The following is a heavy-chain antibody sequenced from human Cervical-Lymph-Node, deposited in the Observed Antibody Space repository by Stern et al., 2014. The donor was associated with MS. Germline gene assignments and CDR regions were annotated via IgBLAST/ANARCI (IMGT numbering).Heavy chain of an antibody. J-gene: IGHJ6*02. V-gene: IGHV3-48*02. CDR1: GFTFSSYS. CDR2: ISSSSSNI. Sequence: VQLVESGGGLVQPGGSLRLSCAASGFTFSSYSMNWVRQAPGKGLEWVSYISSSSSNIYYADSVKGRFTISRDNAKNSLYLQMNSLRDEDTAVYYCAREGLRFLEWFHEKHHYYYGMDVWGQGTTVTVSS. D-gene: IGHD3-3*01. CDR3: AREGLRFLEWFHEKHHYYYGMDV.